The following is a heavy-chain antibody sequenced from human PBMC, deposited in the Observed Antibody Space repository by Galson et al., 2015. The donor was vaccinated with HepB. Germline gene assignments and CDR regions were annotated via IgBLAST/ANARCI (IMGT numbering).Heavy chain of an antibody. CDR1: GYSFTSYW. Sequence: QSGAEVKKPGESLKISCKGSGYSFTSYWIAWVRQMPGKGLEWMGIIYPGDSDTRYSPSFQGQVTISADKSISTAYLQWSSLKASDTAMYYCARDERYDKSYYYYGMDVWGQGTTVTVSS. CDR3: ARDERYDKSYYYYGMDV. V-gene: IGHV5-51*01. J-gene: IGHJ6*02. D-gene: IGHD1-14*01. CDR2: IYPGDSDT.